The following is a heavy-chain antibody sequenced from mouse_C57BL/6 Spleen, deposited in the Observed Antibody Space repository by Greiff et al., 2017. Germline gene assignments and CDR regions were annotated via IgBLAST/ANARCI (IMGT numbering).Heavy chain of an antibody. Sequence: VQLQQSGAELVKPGASVKLSCKASGYTFTSYWMHWVKQRPGQGLEWIGMIHPNSGSTNYNEKFKSKATLTVDKSSSTAYMQLSSLTTEDSAVYYCARQSTMVTPFDYWGQGTTLTVSS. CDR1: GYTFTSYW. V-gene: IGHV1-64*01. J-gene: IGHJ2*01. CDR3: ARQSTMVTPFDY. D-gene: IGHD2-2*01. CDR2: IHPNSGST.